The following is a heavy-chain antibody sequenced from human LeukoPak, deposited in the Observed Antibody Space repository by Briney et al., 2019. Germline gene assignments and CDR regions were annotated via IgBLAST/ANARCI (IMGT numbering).Heavy chain of an antibody. CDR3: ARAGSGSRDYFDY. CDR1: GYSISSGYY. V-gene: IGHV4-38-2*01. CDR2: IYQSGSS. Sequence: PSETLSLTCAVSGYSISSGYYWAWIRQPPGKGLEWIGSIYQSGSSYYNPSFKSRGSFSVDTSKNHFSLKLTSVTAVDTGVYYCARAGSGSRDYFDYWGQGTLVTVSS. J-gene: IGHJ4*02. D-gene: IGHD2-15*01.